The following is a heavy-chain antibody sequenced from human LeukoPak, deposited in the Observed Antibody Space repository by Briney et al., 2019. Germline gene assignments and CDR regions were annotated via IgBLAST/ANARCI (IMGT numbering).Heavy chain of an antibody. CDR1: GYSLTSYW. D-gene: IGHD2-2*01. J-gene: IGHJ5*02. CDR3: ARRGYCSSTSCRNWFDP. V-gene: IGHV5-51*01. CDR2: IYPGDSDT. Sequence: GESLKISCKGSGYSLTSYWIGWVRQMPGKGLEWMGIIYPGDSDTRYSPSFQGQVTISADKSISTAYLQWSSLKASDTAMYYCARRGYCSSTSCRNWFDPWGQGTLVTVSS.